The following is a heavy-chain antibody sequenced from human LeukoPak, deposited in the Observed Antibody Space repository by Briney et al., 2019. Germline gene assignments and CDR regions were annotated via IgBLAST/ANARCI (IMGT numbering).Heavy chain of an antibody. Sequence: GGSLRLSCEASGFIFSVYWMSWVRRTPGKGLEWVANIKQDGSEKYYVDSVKGRFTISRDNAKNSLYLQMNSLRAEDTAVYYCATGRDGYNSGWYFDLWGRGTLVTVSS. V-gene: IGHV3-7*01. J-gene: IGHJ2*01. CDR3: ATGRDGYNSGWYFDL. CDR1: GFIFSVYW. D-gene: IGHD5-24*01. CDR2: IKQDGSEK.